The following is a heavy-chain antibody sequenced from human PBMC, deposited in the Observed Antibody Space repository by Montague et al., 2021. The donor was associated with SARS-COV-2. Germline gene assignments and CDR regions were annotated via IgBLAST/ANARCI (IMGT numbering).Heavy chain of an antibody. Sequence: SETLSLTCTVPGAYIGSSFSYWGWIRQPPGKGLEWIGSICYSASSFYNPSLRSRVTISEDTSRNQFSLKVTSVTAADTAVYYCAGYRVGTMLDSWGPGTLVTVSS. CDR3: AGYRVGTMLDS. V-gene: IGHV4-39*01. CDR1: GAYIGSSFSY. J-gene: IGHJ5*01. CDR2: ICYSASS. D-gene: IGHD1-1*01.